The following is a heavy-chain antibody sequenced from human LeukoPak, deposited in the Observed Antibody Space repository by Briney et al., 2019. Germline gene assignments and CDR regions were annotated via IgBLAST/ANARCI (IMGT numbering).Heavy chain of an antibody. CDR1: GFTFSSYG. D-gene: IGHD3-9*01. CDR3: AKLDVLRYFDSPFDY. J-gene: IGHJ4*02. V-gene: IGHV3-33*06. CDR2: VWYDGGNK. Sequence: PGGSLRLSCAASGFTFSSYGMHWVRQAPGKGLEWVAVVWYDGGNKYYADSVKGRFTISRDNSKNTLYLQMNSLRAEDTAVYYCAKLDVLRYFDSPFDYWGQGTLVTVSS.